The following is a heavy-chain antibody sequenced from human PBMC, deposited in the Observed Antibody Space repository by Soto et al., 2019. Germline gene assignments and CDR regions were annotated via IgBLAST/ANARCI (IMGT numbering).Heavy chain of an antibody. Sequence: GGSLRLSCEASGFTFSDYWVSWVRQAPGKGPEWVANIKFDGSEKQYVDSVRGRFTISRDNSRSSLSLQMNSLRAGDTAVYYCVRDGGYCSSSTCYAPRNHYFDSWGQGXLVTVYS. CDR2: IKFDGSEK. D-gene: IGHD2-2*01. CDR1: GFTFSDYW. J-gene: IGHJ4*02. V-gene: IGHV3-7*03. CDR3: VRDGGYCSSSTCYAPRNHYFDS.